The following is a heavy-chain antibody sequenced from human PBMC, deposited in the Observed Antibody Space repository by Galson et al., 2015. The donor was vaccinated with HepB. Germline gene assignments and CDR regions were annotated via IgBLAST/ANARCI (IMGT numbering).Heavy chain of an antibody. V-gene: IGHV4-38-2*02. CDR1: GYSISSGYY. CDR3: ARVVAAAGRGNWFDP. Sequence: SETLSLTCTASGYSISSGYYWGWIRQPPGKGLEWIGSIYHSGSTYYNPSLKSRVTISVDTSKNQFSLKLSSVTAADTAVYYCARVVAAAGRGNWFDPWGQGTLVTVSS. CDR2: IYHSGST. D-gene: IGHD6-13*01. J-gene: IGHJ5*02.